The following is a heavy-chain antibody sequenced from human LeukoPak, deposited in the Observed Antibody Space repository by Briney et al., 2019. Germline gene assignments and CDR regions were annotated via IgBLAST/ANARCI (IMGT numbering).Heavy chain of an antibody. CDR2: IYYSGST. J-gene: IGHJ4*02. Sequence: NPSETLSLTCAVYGGSFSGYYWSWIRQPPGKGLEWIGYIYYSGSTNYNPSLKSRVTISVDTSKNQFSLKLSSVTAADTAVYYCARDPGGDRPFDYWGQGTLVTVSS. V-gene: IGHV4-59*01. D-gene: IGHD2-21*02. CDR1: GGSFSGYY. CDR3: ARDPGGDRPFDY.